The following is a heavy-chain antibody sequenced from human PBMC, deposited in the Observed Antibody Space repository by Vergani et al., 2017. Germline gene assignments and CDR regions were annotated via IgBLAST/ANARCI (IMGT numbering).Heavy chain of an antibody. J-gene: IGHJ6*02. CDR1: GGTFSSYA. Sequence: QVQLVQSGAEVKKPGSSVKVSCKASGGTFSSYAISWVRQAPGQGLEWMGGIIPIFGTANYAQKFQGRVTMTRDTSISTAYMELSRLRSDDTAVYYCASNRYSSSYYYYYGMDVWGQGTTVTVSS. V-gene: IGHV1-69*06. CDR3: ASNRYSSSYYYYYGMDV. D-gene: IGHD6-6*01. CDR2: IIPIFGTA.